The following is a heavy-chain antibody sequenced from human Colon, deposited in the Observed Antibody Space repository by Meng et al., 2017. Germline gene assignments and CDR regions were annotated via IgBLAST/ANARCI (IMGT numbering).Heavy chain of an antibody. D-gene: IGHD4-17*01. CDR3: ARTNYGDYNWFDP. CDR1: GGSISSGGFY. J-gene: IGHJ5*02. Sequence: QVQLQQSGPGPVKPSQTLSLTCTVSGGSISSGGFYWSWIRQHPGKGLEWIGYIYYSGSTYYNPSLRSRVAISIDTSKNQFPLKLTSVTAADTAVYFCARTNYGDYNWFDPWGQGTLVTVSS. V-gene: IGHV4-31*03. CDR2: IYYSGST.